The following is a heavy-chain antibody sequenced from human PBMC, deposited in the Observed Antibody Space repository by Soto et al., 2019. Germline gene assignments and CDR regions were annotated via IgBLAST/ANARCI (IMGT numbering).Heavy chain of an antibody. CDR1: GFTFSSYA. D-gene: IGHD3-16*01. V-gene: IGHV3-23*01. Sequence: EEQLLESGGGLIQPGGSLRLACAASGFTFSSYAMTWVRQAPGKGLEWVSSISFSDGDTYYADSVKGRLTISRDNSKNTLFLQRNSRRVEDTAVYYCVKDDRSLGRRYFDPWGRGSLVTVSS. CDR3: VKDDRSLGRRYFDP. CDR2: ISFSDGDT. J-gene: IGHJ2*01.